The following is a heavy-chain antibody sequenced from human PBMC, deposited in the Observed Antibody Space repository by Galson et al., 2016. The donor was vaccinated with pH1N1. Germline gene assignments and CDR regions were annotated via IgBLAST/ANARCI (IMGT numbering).Heavy chain of an antibody. J-gene: IGHJ3*02. D-gene: IGHD4-17*01. CDR2: ISGSGGRK. CDR1: GSNSDYN. CDR3: AKGGYGDYGLDVFDI. Sequence: SLRLSCAASGSNSDYNMNWVRLAPGKGLEWVSSISGSGGRKHYADSVQGRFIISRDNSKNTLYLQMNSHRAGDTALYCCAKGGYGDYGLDVFDIWGQGTMVIVSS. V-gene: IGHV3-23*01.